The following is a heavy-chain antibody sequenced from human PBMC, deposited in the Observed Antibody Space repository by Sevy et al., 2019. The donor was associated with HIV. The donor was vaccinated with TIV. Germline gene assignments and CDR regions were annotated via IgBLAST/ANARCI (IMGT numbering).Heavy chain of an antibody. J-gene: IGHJ6*02. V-gene: IGHV4-59*01. CDR1: GGSISSYY. CDR2: IYYSGST. Sequence: SETLYLTCTVSGGSISSYYWSWIRHPPGKGLEWIGYIYYSGSTNYNPSLKSRVTISVDTSKNQFSLKLSSVTAADTAVYYCARGGYYYGMDVWGQGTTVTVSS. CDR3: ARGGYYYGMDV.